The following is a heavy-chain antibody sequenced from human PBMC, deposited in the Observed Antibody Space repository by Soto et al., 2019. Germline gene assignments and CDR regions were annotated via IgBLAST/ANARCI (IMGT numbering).Heavy chain of an antibody. CDR2: ILSETDGGTT. CDR1: GFTFSKSW. Sequence: GGSLRLSCAASGFTFSKSWMSWVRQAPGKGLEWVARILSETDGGTTDYAAPVNGRFTISRDDSENTLHLQMNGLKTEDTAVYYCTTYDYIWGTYRYSWAYWGQGTLVTVSS. D-gene: IGHD3-16*02. J-gene: IGHJ4*02. V-gene: IGHV3-15*01. CDR3: TTYDYIWGTYRYSWAY.